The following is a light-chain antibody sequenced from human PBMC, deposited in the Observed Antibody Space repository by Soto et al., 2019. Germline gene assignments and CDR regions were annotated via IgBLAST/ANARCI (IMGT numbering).Light chain of an antibody. V-gene: IGKV1-12*01. Sequence: DLQMTQSPSSVSASVGDRVTITCRASQGISSRLAWYQQKPGKAPNLLIYAASSLQSGVPSRFSGNGSETDFTLTIGSLQPEDFATYYCQQSNSFPLTFGGGTKVEIK. CDR2: AAS. CDR1: QGISSR. CDR3: QQSNSFPLT. J-gene: IGKJ4*01.